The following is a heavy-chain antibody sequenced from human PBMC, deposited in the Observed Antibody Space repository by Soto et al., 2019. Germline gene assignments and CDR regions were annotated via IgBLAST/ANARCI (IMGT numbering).Heavy chain of an antibody. V-gene: IGHV3-23*01. CDR1: GFTFSSYA. Sequence: XVCLRLSCAASGFTFSSYAMSGVRQAPGKGLEWVSAISGSGGSTYYADSVKGRFTISRDNSKNTLYLQMNSLRAEDTAVYYCAKYEGIVATIFPLFDYWGQGTLVTVHS. CDR3: AKYEGIVATIFPLFDY. J-gene: IGHJ4*02. CDR2: ISGSGGST. D-gene: IGHD5-12*01.